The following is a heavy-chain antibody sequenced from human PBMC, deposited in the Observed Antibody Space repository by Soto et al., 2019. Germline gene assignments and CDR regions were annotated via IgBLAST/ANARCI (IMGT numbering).Heavy chain of an antibody. CDR3: SSRITDAPT. J-gene: IGHJ5*02. V-gene: IGHV4-4*02. Sequence: QVQLQESGPGLVKPSGTLSLTCAVSGGSISSGWWTWVRQPPGKGLEWIGEILYSGTTNYNSSLNSRVTISIDNSKKQFSLILNSVTAADTAVYYCSSRITDAPTWGQGTLVTVSS. D-gene: IGHD2-2*01. CDR2: ILYSGTT. CDR1: GGSISSGW.